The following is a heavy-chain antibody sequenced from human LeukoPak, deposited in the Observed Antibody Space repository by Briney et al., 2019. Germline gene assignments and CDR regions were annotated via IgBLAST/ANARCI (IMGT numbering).Heavy chain of an antibody. Sequence: PSETLSLTCAVYGGSFSGYYWSWIRQPPGKGLEWIGEINHSGSTNYNPSLKSRVTISVDTSKNQFSLKLSSVTAADTAVYYCASGSYTRNFDYWGQGTLVTVSS. J-gene: IGHJ4*02. V-gene: IGHV4-34*01. D-gene: IGHD1-26*01. CDR1: GGSFSGYY. CDR3: ASGSYTRNFDY. CDR2: INHSGST.